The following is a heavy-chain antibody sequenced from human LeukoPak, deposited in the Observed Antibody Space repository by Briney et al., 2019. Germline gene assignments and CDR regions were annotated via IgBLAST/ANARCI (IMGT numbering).Heavy chain of an antibody. J-gene: IGHJ4*02. CDR3: ARAPDYLRSFDY. V-gene: IGHV3-11*04. CDR1: GFTFSDYY. Sequence: GGSLRLSCAASGFTFSDYYMSWIRQAPGKGLEWVSYISSSGSTIYYADSVKGRFTISRDNAKNSLYLQMNSLRGEDTAVYYCARAPDYLRSFDYWGQGTLVTVSS. CDR2: ISSSGSTI. D-gene: IGHD4-11*01.